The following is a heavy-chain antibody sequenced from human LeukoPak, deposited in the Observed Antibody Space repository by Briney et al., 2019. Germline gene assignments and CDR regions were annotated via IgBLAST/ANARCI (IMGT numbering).Heavy chain of an antibody. D-gene: IGHD4-17*01. J-gene: IGHJ4*02. CDR2: ITLDGSDS. V-gene: IGHV3-7*02. CDR3: ARVHFAVTVTSVPFDL. CDR1: GFPFSSYW. Sequence: GGSLRLSCAASGFPFSSYWMAWVRQAPGKGLEWVATITLDGSDSYYVDSVKGRFTVSRDNAKNSLYLQMNSLRAEDTAVYYCARVHFAVTVTSVPFDLWGQGTLVTVSS.